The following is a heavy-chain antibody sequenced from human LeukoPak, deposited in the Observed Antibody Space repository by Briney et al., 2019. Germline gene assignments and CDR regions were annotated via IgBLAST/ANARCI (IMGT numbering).Heavy chain of an antibody. V-gene: IGHV3-9*02. D-gene: IGHD1-1*01. CDR2: ISWNSGSI. CDR3: AKARRTYYFDY. Sequence: GRSLRLSCAASGFTSDDYAMHWVRQAPGQGQEWVSGISWNSGSIGYADSVKGRFTISRDNAKNSLYLQMNSLRAEDTALYYCAKARRTYYFDYWGQGTLVTVSS. CDR1: GFTSDDYA. J-gene: IGHJ4*02.